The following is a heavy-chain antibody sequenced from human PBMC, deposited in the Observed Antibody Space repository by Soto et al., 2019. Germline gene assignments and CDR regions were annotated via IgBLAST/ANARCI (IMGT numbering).Heavy chain of an antibody. CDR1: GYTFTSYG. V-gene: IGHV1-18*01. Sequence: QVQLVQSGAEVKKPGASVKVSCKAPGYTFTSYGISWVRHAPGQGLEWMGWISAYNGNTNYTQKLQVRFTKTTHTSTGPANMELRSLRSDDTAVYYCARDRLPLRPNYGMDVWGQGTTVTVSS. CDR3: ARDRLPLRPNYGMDV. CDR2: ISAYNGNT. D-gene: IGHD4-17*01. J-gene: IGHJ6*02.